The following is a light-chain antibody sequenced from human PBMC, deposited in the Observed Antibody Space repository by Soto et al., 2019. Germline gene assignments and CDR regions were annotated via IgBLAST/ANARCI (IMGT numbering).Light chain of an antibody. CDR1: QSIDNW. CDR2: RAS. J-gene: IGKJ5*01. Sequence: DIQMTQSPSTLAASVGDIVTITCRASQSIDNWLAWYQQKPGKAPKVLIYRASALESGVPSRFSGSGSGTQFSLTISSLQPDDIATYYCLPYNIYTVFGQGGRLEI. V-gene: IGKV1-5*03. CDR3: LPYNIYTV.